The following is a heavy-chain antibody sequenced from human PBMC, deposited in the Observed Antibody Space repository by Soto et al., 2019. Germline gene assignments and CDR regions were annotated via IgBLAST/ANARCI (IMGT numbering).Heavy chain of an antibody. D-gene: IGHD6-19*01. Sequence: EVQLLESGGGLVQPGGSLRLSCAASGFTFSSYAMSWVRQAPGKGLEWVSVISGSGDSTYYADSVKGRFTISRDNSKNPLYVKMNSLSAEATAVYYCARRSSGWYFDYWGQGTLVTVSS. CDR3: ARRSSGWYFDY. V-gene: IGHV3-23*01. J-gene: IGHJ4*02. CDR1: GFTFSSYA. CDR2: ISGSGDST.